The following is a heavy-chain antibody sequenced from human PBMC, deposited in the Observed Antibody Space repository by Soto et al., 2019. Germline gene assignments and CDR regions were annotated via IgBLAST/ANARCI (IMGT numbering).Heavy chain of an antibody. CDR1: GGSISSTNW. D-gene: IGHD3-16*02. Sequence: QVQLQESGPGLVKPSGTLSLTCAVSGGSISSTNWWSWVRQPPGKGLEWIGEIYHSGSTNYNPSLKRRVTTSVDKYKNQFSLKLSSVPAADTAVYYCARGLITLSPLDYWGQGTLVTVSS. CDR2: IYHSGST. CDR3: ARGLITLSPLDY. J-gene: IGHJ4*02. V-gene: IGHV4-4*02.